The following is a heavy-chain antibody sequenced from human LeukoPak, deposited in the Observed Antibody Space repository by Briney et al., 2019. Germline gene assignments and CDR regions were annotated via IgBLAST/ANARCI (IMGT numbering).Heavy chain of an antibody. CDR2: IVVGSGNT. CDR3: AADPNYYDSSGYYLGY. V-gene: IGHV1-58*02. J-gene: IGHJ4*02. Sequence: ASVKVSCKASGFTFTSSAIQWVRQARGQRLEWIGWIVVGSGNTNYAHKFQERITITRDMPTSTAYMELSSLRSEDTAVYYCAADPNYYDSSGYYLGYWGQGTLATVSS. CDR1: GFTFTSSA. D-gene: IGHD3-22*01.